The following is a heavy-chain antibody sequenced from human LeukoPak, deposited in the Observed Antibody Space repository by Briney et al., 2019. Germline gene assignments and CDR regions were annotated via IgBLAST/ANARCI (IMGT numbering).Heavy chain of an antibody. V-gene: IGHV5-51*01. Sequence: GESLKISCKGSGYSFTSYWIGWVRQMPGKGLEWMGIIYPGDSDTRYSPSFQGQVTISADKSISTAYLQWSSLKASDTAMYYCARHGAGYSSSWSPGDYWGQGTLVTVSS. CDR3: ARHGAGYSSSWSPGDY. CDR2: IYPGDSDT. D-gene: IGHD6-13*01. CDR1: GYSFTSYW. J-gene: IGHJ4*02.